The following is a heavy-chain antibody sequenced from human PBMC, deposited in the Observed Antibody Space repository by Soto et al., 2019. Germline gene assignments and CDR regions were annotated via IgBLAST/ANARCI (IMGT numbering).Heavy chain of an antibody. CDR3: GRISSHGASAY. J-gene: IGHJ4*02. V-gene: IGHV4-59*08. Sequence: QVQLQESGPGVVKPSETLSLTCTISGGSISGYYWTWIRQSPGQGLEYIGYIYSGNTNYNPSLNSRVTISVDTSQNQFSLKLSSVTAADTAVYYCGRISSHGASAYWGQGTLVTVSS. D-gene: IGHD4-17*01. CDR2: IYSGNT. CDR1: GGSISGYY.